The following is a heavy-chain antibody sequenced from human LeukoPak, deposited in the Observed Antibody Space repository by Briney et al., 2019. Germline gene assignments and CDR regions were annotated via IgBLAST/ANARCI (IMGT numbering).Heavy chain of an antibody. CDR3: ARGQVPAARGYNWFDP. CDR1: GWSFNDYY. V-gene: IGHV4-34*01. J-gene: IGHJ5*02. CDR2: INARGDT. D-gene: IGHD2-2*01. Sequence: KPSETLSLTCAVYGWSFNDYYWNWIRQPPGKGLECTGEINARGDTNYNPSLKSRVTISVDTSKKQFSLRLTSMIAADTALYYCARGQVPAARGYNWFDPWGQGTLVTVSS.